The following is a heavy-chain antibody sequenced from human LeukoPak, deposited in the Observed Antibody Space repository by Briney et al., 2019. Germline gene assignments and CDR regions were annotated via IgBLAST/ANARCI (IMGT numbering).Heavy chain of an antibody. Sequence: ASETLSLTCTVSGGSISSYYWVWIRQPPGKGLEWVGYIYYSGSTNYNPSLKSRVTISVDTSKNQFSLRLNSVTAADTAVYYCARSGYPYDSSGYYDYWGQGTLVTVSS. J-gene: IGHJ4*02. CDR1: GGSISSYY. D-gene: IGHD3-22*01. V-gene: IGHV4-59*08. CDR3: ARSGYPYDSSGYYDY. CDR2: IYYSGST.